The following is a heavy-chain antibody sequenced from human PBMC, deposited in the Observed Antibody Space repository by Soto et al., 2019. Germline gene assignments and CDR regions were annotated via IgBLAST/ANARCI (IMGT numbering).Heavy chain of an antibody. V-gene: IGHV1-69*06. D-gene: IGHD3-22*01. CDR1: GGTFSSYA. CDR3: ACSPEYYYDSSGYYTGAS. Sequence: SVKVSCKASGGTFSSYAISWVRQAPGQGLEWMGGIIPIFGTANYAQKFQGRVTITADKSTSTAYMELSSPRSEDTAVYYCACSPEYYYDSSGYYTGASWGQGTLVTVSS. CDR2: IIPIFGTA. J-gene: IGHJ4*02.